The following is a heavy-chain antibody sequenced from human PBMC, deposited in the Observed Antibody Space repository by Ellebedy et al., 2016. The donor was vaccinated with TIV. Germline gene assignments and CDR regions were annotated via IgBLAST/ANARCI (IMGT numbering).Heavy chain of an antibody. J-gene: IGHJ6*02. D-gene: IGHD6-13*01. Sequence: SETLSLTXTVSGGYPRTYYWSWIRQTPGKGLEWIGYIYFSGSTDYNPSLKSRVTISVDTSKNQFSLNLRSVTAADTAVYYCARALAASGKVTYYYGMDVWGQGTTVTVSS. CDR2: IYFSGST. CDR3: ARALAASGKVTYYYGMDV. CDR1: GGYPRTYY. V-gene: IGHV4-59*01.